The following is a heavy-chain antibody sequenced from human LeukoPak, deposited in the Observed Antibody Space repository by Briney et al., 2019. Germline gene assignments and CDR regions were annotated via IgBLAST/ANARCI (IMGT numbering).Heavy chain of an antibody. CDR3: AKLGLPYSSSGDYFDS. V-gene: IGHV3-33*03. D-gene: IGHD3-22*01. J-gene: IGHJ4*02. CDR2: IWYDGRTT. Sequence: GGSLRLSCAASGFTFSNYAMHWVRQPPAKGLESVGVIWYDGRTTDYEDSVKGRFTISRDTSNDTLYLQMNSLSAGDTAIYFCAKLGLPYSSSGDYFDSWGRATLVTVSS. CDR1: GFTFSNYA.